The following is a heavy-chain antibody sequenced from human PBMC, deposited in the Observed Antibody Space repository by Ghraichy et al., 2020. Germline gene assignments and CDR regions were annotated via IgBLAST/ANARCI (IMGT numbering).Heavy chain of an antibody. CDR3: ARDWRRGSGWPDDY. J-gene: IGHJ4*02. Sequence: GGSLRLSCAASGFTFSSYGMHWVRQAPGKVLEWVAVIWYDGSNKYYADSVKGRFTISRDNSKNTLYLQMNSLRAEDTAVYYCARDWRRGSGWPDDYWGQGTLVTVSS. D-gene: IGHD6-19*01. CDR2: IWYDGSNK. V-gene: IGHV3-33*01. CDR1: GFTFSSYG.